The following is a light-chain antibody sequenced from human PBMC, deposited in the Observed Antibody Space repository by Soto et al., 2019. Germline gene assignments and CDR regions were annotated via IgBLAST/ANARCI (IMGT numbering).Light chain of an antibody. CDR3: QKYSSVIT. Sequence: DIQMTQSPSSLSASVGDRVTITCRASQGISNFLAWYQQKLGKVPKLLISAASTLQSGVPSRFSGSGSGTDFTLTITSLQPEDVATYYCQKYSSVITFGQGTRLEIK. CDR2: AAS. CDR1: QGISNF. J-gene: IGKJ5*01. V-gene: IGKV1-27*01.